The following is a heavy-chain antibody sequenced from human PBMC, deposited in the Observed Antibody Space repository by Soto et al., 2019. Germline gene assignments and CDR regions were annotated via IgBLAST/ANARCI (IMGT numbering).Heavy chain of an antibody. CDR2: VFYRGGT. J-gene: IGHJ4*02. CDR3: GRVQLAGKDIDY. D-gene: IGHD1-1*01. Sequence: SETLSLTCSVSDDSISSYYWSWIRQPPGKGLQWIGYVFYRGGTAYNPSLKSRVTISLDMSKKQFSLNLNSVTAADTAAYFCGRVQLAGKDIDYRGQGTLVTVSS. CDR1: DDSISSYY. V-gene: IGHV4-59*01.